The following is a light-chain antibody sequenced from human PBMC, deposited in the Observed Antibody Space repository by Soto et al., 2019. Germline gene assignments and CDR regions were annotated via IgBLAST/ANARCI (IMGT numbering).Light chain of an antibody. Sequence: DIQLTQSPSFLSASVGDRVTITCRASQGISSYLAWYQQKPGKAPKLLIYAASSLQSGVPSRFSGSGSGTDFTLTISSLQPEDFATYYCQQSSSSPRTFGQGTKVDIK. CDR2: AAS. J-gene: IGKJ1*01. V-gene: IGKV1-39*01. CDR1: QGISSY. CDR3: QQSSSSPRT.